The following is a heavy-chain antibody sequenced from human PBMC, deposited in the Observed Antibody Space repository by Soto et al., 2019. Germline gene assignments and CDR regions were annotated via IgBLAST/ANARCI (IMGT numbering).Heavy chain of an antibody. V-gene: IGHV4-34*01. Sequence: QVQLQQWGAGLLKPSGTLSLTCAVYGGSFSGYYWSWIRQPPGKGLEWIGEINHSGSTNYNPSLKSRVTISVDTSKNQFSLKLSSVTAADTAVYYCAKGSSWYHAFDIWGQGTMVTVSP. CDR2: INHSGST. J-gene: IGHJ3*02. CDR1: GGSFSGYY. D-gene: IGHD6-13*01. CDR3: AKGSSWYHAFDI.